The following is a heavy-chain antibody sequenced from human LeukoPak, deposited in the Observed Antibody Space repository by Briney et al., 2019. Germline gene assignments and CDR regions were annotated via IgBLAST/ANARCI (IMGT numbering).Heavy chain of an antibody. CDR1: GFTFSTYN. CDR3: ARKPALIGDY. J-gene: IGHJ4*02. V-gene: IGHV3-48*02. D-gene: IGHD2/OR15-2a*01. CDR2: ISSGSEII. Sequence: GGSLRLSCVASGFTFSTYNMNWVRQAPGKGLEWASFISSGSEIIYYADSVKGRFTVSRDNDKKSLYLQMNSLRDVDTAVYYCARKPALIGDYLGQGTLVTVSS.